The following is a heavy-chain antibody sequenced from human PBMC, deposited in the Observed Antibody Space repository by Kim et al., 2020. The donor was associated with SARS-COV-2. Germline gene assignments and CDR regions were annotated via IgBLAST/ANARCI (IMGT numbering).Heavy chain of an antibody. CDR1: GGSISPYY. J-gene: IGHJ4*02. D-gene: IGHD6-25*01. CDR3: AKYGGNPAAPFDY. CDR2: VYYSGNT. Sequence: SETLSLTCSVSGGSISPYYWGWVRQPPGKGLEWIGYVYYSGNTNYNPSLKSRVTISVDTSKNQFSLNLFSVTAADTAVYYCAKYGGNPAAPFDYWGQGTL. V-gene: IGHV4-59*08.